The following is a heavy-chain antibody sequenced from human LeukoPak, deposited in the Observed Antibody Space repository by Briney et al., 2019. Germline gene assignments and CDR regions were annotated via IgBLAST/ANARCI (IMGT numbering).Heavy chain of an antibody. J-gene: IGHJ3*02. CDR1: GGSISSQY. V-gene: IGHV4-59*11. CDR2: ICYSGST. CDR3: ARYQTPIAAAGSGYAFDI. Sequence: SETLSLTCAVSGGSISSQYWSWIRQPPGKGLEWIGYICYSGSTNYNPSLKSRVTISVDTSKNQFSLKLSSVTAADTAVYYCARYQTPIAAAGSGYAFDIWGQGTLVTVSS. D-gene: IGHD6-13*01.